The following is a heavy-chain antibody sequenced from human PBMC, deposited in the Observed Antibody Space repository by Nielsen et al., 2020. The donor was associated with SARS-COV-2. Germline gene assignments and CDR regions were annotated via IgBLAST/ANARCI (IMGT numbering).Heavy chain of an antibody. CDR3: ARGSTGRYHFYFYMDI. D-gene: IGHD1-14*01. Sequence: SETLSLTCAVSGGSVSSNDWWTWVRQSPGKGLEWIGEVSHSGSTNYSPSLKSRVTLSMDKSKNQFSLRLTSVSAADTAVYFCARGSTGRYHFYFYMDIWGKGTMVTVSS. CDR1: GGSVSSNDW. J-gene: IGHJ6*03. CDR2: VSHSGST. V-gene: IGHV4-4*02.